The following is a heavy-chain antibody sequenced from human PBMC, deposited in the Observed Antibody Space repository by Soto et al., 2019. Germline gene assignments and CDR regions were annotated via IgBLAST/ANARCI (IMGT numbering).Heavy chain of an antibody. CDR1: GGTFSSYT. CDR2: IIPILGIA. Sequence: VKVSCKASGGTFSSYTISWVRQAPGQGLEWMGRIIPILGIANYAQKFQGRVTITADKSTSTAYMELSSLRSEDTAVYYCARSNVDTAMVMLDWWGQGTLVTVSS. J-gene: IGHJ4*02. CDR3: ARSNVDTAMVMLDW. D-gene: IGHD5-18*01. V-gene: IGHV1-69*02.